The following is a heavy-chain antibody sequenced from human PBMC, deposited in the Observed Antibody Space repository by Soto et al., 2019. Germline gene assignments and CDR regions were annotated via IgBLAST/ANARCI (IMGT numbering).Heavy chain of an antibody. D-gene: IGHD2-8*01. CDR2: IIPIFGTA. CDR3: ARDRVVLMVYAIGSLSY. J-gene: IGHJ4*02. CDR1: VGTFSSYA. Sequence: GASVKVSCTASVGTFSSYAISWVRQAPGQGLEWMGGIIPIFGTANYAQKFQGRVTITADESTSTAYMELSSLRSEDTAVYYCARDRVVLMVYAIGSLSYWGQGTLVTVS. V-gene: IGHV1-69*13.